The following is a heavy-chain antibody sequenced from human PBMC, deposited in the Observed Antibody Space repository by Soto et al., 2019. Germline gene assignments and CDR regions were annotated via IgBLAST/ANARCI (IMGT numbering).Heavy chain of an antibody. Sequence: TMPLTRFFSGWTFSTYYDNLLSKSTGKGLEWIGEINHSGSNNYSASLKSRVTMSLDTSKNQFSLKLTSVTAADTAVYYCARGGSNDWQVAFEILGKGTMVTVSS. D-gene: IGHD3-9*01. CDR3: ARGGSNDWQVAFEI. CDR2: INHSGSN. J-gene: IGHJ3*02. V-gene: IGHV4-34*01. CDR1: GWTFSTYY.